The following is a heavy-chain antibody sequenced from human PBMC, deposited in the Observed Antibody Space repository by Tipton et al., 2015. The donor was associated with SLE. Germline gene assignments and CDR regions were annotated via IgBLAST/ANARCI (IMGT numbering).Heavy chain of an antibody. D-gene: IGHD4-17*01. Sequence: TLSLTCAVYGGSFSGYYWSWIRQPPGKGLEWIGEINHSGSTNYNPSPKSRVTISVDTSKNQFSLKLSSVTAADTAVYYCAREVTTSLDDYYYMDVWGKGTTVTVSS. J-gene: IGHJ6*03. CDR2: INHSGST. CDR3: AREVTTSLDDYYYMDV. V-gene: IGHV4-34*01. CDR1: GGSFSGYY.